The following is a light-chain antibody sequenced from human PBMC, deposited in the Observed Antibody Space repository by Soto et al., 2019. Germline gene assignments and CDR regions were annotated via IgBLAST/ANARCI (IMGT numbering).Light chain of an antibody. CDR3: SSYTSSSRVV. CDR2: DVS. CDR1: SSDVGGYNY. J-gene: IGLJ2*01. V-gene: IGLV2-14*01. Sequence: QSALTQPASVSGSPGQSITISCTGTSSDVGGYNYVSWYQQHPGKAPKLMIYDVSNRPSGVSNRFSGSKSGNTASLTISGLQAEDEADYHCSSYTSSSRVVFGGGTKVTVL.